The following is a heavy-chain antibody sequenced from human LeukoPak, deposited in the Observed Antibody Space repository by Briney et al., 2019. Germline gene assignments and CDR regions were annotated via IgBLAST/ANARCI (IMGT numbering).Heavy chain of an antibody. CDR1: GGSISSYY. CDR3: AREKDHAFEI. Sequence: PSETLSLTCTVSGGSISSYYWSWIRKPPGKGLEWNGYIYYSGSTNYNPSLKSRVTISVDTSKNQFSLKLSSVTAADTAVYYCAREKDHAFEIWGQGTMVTVSS. J-gene: IGHJ3*02. CDR2: IYYSGST. V-gene: IGHV4-59*01.